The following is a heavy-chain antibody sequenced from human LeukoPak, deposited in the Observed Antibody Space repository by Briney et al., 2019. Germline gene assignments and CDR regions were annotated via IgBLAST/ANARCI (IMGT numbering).Heavy chain of an antibody. CDR3: ARPSMVRGDPDAFDI. Sequence: SVKVSCKASGGTFSSYAISWVRQAPGQGLEWMGRIIPILGIANYAQKFQGRVTITADKSTSTAYMELSSLRSEDSAVYYCARPSMVRGDPDAFDIWGQGTMVTVSS. V-gene: IGHV1-69*04. CDR1: GGTFSSYA. CDR2: IIPILGIA. D-gene: IGHD3-10*01. J-gene: IGHJ3*02.